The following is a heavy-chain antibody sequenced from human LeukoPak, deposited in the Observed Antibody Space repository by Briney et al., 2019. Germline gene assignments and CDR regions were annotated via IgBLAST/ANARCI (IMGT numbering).Heavy chain of an antibody. V-gene: IGHV3-53*01. CDR1: GFTFSSYA. Sequence: GGSLRLSCAASGFTFSSYAMGWVRLAPGKGLEWVSVIYSGGSTYYADSVKGRFTISRDNSKNTLYLQMNSLRAEDTAVYYCARPGYYYDSSGAFDIWGQGTMVTVSS. J-gene: IGHJ3*02. CDR3: ARPGYYYDSSGAFDI. D-gene: IGHD3-22*01. CDR2: IYSGGST.